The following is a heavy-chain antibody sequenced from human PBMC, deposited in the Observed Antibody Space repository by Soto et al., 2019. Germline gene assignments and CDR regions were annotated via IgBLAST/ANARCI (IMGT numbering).Heavy chain of an antibody. V-gene: IGHV1-2*02. CDR1: GYTFTGYY. Sequence: QVQLVQSGAEVKKPGASVKVSCKASGYTFTGYYMHWVRQAPGQGLEWMGWINPNTGGTNYAQKFQGRVTMTRDTSISTFYMELSRLRSDDTALYYCARVNVVVVATTREYYFDYWGQGTLVTVSS. CDR2: INPNTGGT. CDR3: ARVNVVVVATTREYYFDY. D-gene: IGHD2-15*01. J-gene: IGHJ4*02.